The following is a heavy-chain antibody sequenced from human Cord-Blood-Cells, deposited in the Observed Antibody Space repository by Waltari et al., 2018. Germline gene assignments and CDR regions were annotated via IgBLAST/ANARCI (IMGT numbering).Heavy chain of an antibody. D-gene: IGHD6-19*01. J-gene: IGHJ2*01. CDR3: AKGVAALDWYFDL. CDR2: ISGSGGST. V-gene: IGHV3-23*01. CDR1: GFTFSSYA. Sequence: EGQLLESGGGLVQPGGSLRLSCAASGFTFSSYAMSWVRQAPGKGLEWVSAISGSGGSTYYADSVKGRFTISRDNSKNTLDLQMNSLRAEDTAVYYCAKGVAALDWYFDLWGRGTLVTVSS.